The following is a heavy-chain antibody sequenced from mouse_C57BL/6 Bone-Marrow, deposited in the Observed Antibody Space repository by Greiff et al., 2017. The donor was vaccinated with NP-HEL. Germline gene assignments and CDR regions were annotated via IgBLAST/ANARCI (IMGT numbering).Heavy chain of an antibody. Sequence: QVTLKESGPGILQPSQTLSLTCSFSGFSLSTFGMGVGWIRQPSGKGLEWLAHIWWDDDKYYNTALKSRLTISKDTSKNQVFLKIANVYTADTATYYCARLLRYYYFDDRGKGTTLTAAS. D-gene: IGHD1-1*01. CDR3: ARLLRYYYFDD. J-gene: IGHJ2*01. CDR2: IWWDDDK. V-gene: IGHV8-8*01. CDR1: GFSLSTFGMG.